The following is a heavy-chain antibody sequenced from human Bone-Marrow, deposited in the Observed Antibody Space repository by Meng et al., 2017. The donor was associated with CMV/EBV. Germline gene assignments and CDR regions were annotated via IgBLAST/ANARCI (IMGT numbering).Heavy chain of an antibody. D-gene: IGHD3-9*01. CDR1: GGSISSYY. V-gene: IGHV4-59*12. Sequence: SETLSLTCTVSGGSISSYYWSWIRQPPGKGLEWIGYIYYSGSTNYNPSLKSRVTISVDTSNNQFSLKLSSVTAADTAVYYCASSGFLYDILTGYYNVVPWDQGTLVTVSS. J-gene: IGHJ5*02. CDR3: ASSGFLYDILTGYYNVVP. CDR2: IYYSGST.